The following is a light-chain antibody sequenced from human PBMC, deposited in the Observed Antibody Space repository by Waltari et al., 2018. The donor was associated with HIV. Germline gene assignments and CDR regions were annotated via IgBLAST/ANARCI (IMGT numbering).Light chain of an antibody. CDR1: GPNLGAGYE. CDR3: QSYDSNLSGF. J-gene: IGLJ2*01. Sequence: QSELTQPPSVSAAPGQRVTISCTGSGPNLGAGYEVHWYQEAPGRAPTVVLLGNSNRPSGVPDRFSGSKSGSSASLVITGLQSEDEADYYCQSYDSNLSGFFGGGTKVTVL. CDR2: GNS. V-gene: IGLV1-40*01.